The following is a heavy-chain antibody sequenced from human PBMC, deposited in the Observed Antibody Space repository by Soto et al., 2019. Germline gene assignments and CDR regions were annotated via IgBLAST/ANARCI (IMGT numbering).Heavy chain of an antibody. D-gene: IGHD1-26*01. CDR3: AHTEVVGTTFSF. CDR1: GFSLSTSGVG. Sequence: QITLKESGPTLVKPTQTLTLTCTFSGFSLSTSGVGVGWIRQPPGKALEWLALIYWDDDKRYSPSLKTRLTITKDTSKNQVVLTMSNMDPVDTATYYCAHTEVVGTTFSFWGQGTLVTVSS. J-gene: IGHJ4*02. V-gene: IGHV2-5*02. CDR2: IYWDDDK.